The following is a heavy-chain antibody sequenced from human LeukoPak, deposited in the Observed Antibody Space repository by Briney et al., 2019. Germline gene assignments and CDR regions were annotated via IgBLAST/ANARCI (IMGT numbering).Heavy chain of an antibody. CDR2: ITSSGGST. Sequence: GGSLRLSCAASGFSFSSYAMSWVRQAPGKGLEWVSAITSSGGSTYYADSVKGRFTISRDNSKNTLSLQMNSLRAEDTAVYYCARASFGVIVGPDYWGQGTLVTVSS. J-gene: IGHJ4*02. D-gene: IGHD3-3*01. CDR3: ARASFGVIVGPDY. CDR1: GFSFSSYA. V-gene: IGHV3-23*01.